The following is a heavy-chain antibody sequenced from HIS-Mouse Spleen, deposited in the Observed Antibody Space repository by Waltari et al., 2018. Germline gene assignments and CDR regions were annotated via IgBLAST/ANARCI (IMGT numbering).Heavy chain of an antibody. CDR1: GGSVCGYY. CDR2: INHSGST. J-gene: IGHJ3*02. Sequence: QVQLQQWGAGLLKPSETLSLTCAVYGGSVCGYYWSWIRQPPGKGLEWIGEINHSGSTNYNPSLKSRVTISVDTSKNQFSLKLSSVTAADSAVYYCARGPAVAGFRNDAFDIWGQGTMVTVSS. D-gene: IGHD6-19*01. V-gene: IGHV4-34*01. CDR3: ARGPAVAGFRNDAFDI.